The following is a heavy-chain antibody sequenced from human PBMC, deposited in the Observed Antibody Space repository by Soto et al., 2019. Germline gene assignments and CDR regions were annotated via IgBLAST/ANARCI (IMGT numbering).Heavy chain of an antibody. CDR2: ISSSSSYI. CDR1: GFNFSSYS. V-gene: IGHV3-21*01. CDR3: ARYRDSSGWYNLGWYFDY. D-gene: IGHD6-19*01. J-gene: IGHJ4*02. Sequence: GGSLRLSCAASGFNFSSYSMNWVRQAPGKGLEWVSSISSSSSYIYYADSVKGRFTISRVNAKNSLYLQMNSLRAEDTAVYYFARYRDSSGWYNLGWYFDYWGQGTLVTVSS.